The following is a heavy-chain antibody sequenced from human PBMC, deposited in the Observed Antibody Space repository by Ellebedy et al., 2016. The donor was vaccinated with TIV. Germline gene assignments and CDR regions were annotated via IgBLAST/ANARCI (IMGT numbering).Heavy chain of an antibody. CDR3: ASSYLAYCGGDCSKGDY. Sequence: GESLKISCAASGFTFSSYGMHWVRQAPGKGLEWVSAISGSGGSTYYADSVKGRFTISRDNAKNSLYLQMNSLRAEDTAVYYCASSYLAYCGGDCSKGDYWGQGTLVTVSS. CDR2: ISGSGGST. V-gene: IGHV3-23*01. CDR1: GFTFSSYG. D-gene: IGHD2-21*02. J-gene: IGHJ4*02.